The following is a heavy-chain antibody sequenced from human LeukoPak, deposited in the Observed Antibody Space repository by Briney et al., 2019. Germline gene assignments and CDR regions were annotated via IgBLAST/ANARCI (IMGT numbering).Heavy chain of an antibody. J-gene: IGHJ5*02. V-gene: IGHV1-46*01. CDR2: INPSGGST. Sequence: ASVKVSCKASGYTFTSYYMHWVRQAPGQGLEWTGIINPSGGSTSYAQKFQGRVTMTRDTSTSTVYMELSSLRSEDTAVYYCARAPALANWFDPWGQGTLVTVSS. CDR1: GYTFTSYY. CDR3: ARAPALANWFDP.